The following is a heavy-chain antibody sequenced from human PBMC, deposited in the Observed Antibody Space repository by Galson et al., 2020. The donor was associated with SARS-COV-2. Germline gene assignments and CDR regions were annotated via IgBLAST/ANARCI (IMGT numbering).Heavy chain of an antibody. D-gene: IGHD6-13*01. Sequence: GESLKISCAASGFTVSSNYMSWVRQAPGKGLEGGSVIYSGGSTYYADSVKGRFPISRDNSKNKLYLQMNSLRAEDTALYYCARGLLGQQLADCYCGQGTLVTVSS. CDR2: IYSGGST. CDR1: GFTVSSNY. J-gene: IGHJ4*02. V-gene: IGHV3-53*01. CDR3: ARGLLGQQLADCY.